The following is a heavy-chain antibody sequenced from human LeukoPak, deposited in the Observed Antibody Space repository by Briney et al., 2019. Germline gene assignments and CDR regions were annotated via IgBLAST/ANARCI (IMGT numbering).Heavy chain of an antibody. D-gene: IGHD5-24*01. CDR1: GGSISSGSYY. CDR2: IYTSGST. Sequence: SQTLSLTCTVSGGSISSGSYYWSWIRQPAGKGLEWIGRIYTSGSTNYNPSLKSRVTISVDTSKNQFSLKLSSETAADTAVYYCAREGGDGYNYAFDYWGQGTLVTVSS. CDR3: AREGGDGYNYAFDY. J-gene: IGHJ4*02. V-gene: IGHV4-61*02.